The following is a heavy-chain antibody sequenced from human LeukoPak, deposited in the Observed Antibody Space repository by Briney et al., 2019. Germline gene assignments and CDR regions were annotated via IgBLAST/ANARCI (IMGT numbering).Heavy chain of an antibody. D-gene: IGHD3-22*01. CDR1: GYTFTRYY. J-gene: IGHJ4*02. CDR3: ARLADYDSSGYLSY. CDR2: INPSGGSA. Sequence: GASVKVSCKASGYTFTRYYMHWVRQAPGQGLEWMGIINPSGGSARYAQKFQGRVTMTRGTSTSTVYMEVSSLRSEDTAVYYCARLADYDSSGYLSYWGQGTLVTVSS. V-gene: IGHV1-46*01.